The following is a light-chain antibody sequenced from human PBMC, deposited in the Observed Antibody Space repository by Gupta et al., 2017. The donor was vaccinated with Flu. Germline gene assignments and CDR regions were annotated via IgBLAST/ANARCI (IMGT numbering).Light chain of an antibody. V-gene: IGKV3-15*01. CDR3: QQDNNWLT. CDR2: GAS. J-gene: IGKJ4*01. CDR1: QSVSSN. Sequence: EIVMTQSPATLSVSPGERATLSCRASQSVSSNLAWYQQKPGQAPRLIIYGASNRATGIPARFSGSGYEKEFTLTSSRRQYEDFAVYYEQQDNNWLTFGRGTKVEIK.